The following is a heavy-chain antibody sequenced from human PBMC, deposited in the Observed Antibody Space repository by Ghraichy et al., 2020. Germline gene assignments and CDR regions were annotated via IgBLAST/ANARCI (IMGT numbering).Heavy chain of an antibody. J-gene: IGHJ4*02. CDR2: IYSGGTI. CDR1: GFTVSSNY. V-gene: IGHV3-66*02. CDR3: ARGGTWQLGSCYYDY. Sequence: GGSLRLSCAASGFTVSSNYMSWVRQGPGKGLEWVSVIYSGGTIKYADSVKGRFTISRDNSKNTLYLQMNSLGPEDTVIYYCARGGTWQLGSCYYDYWGQGTLVTVSS. D-gene: IGHD1-1*01.